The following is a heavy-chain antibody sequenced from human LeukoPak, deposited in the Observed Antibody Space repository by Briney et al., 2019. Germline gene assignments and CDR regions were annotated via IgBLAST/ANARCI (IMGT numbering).Heavy chain of an antibody. CDR1: GFTFSSYW. V-gene: IGHV4-39*01. D-gene: IGHD6-19*01. CDR3: ARLARPSRAVAGIPVGP. CDR2: IYYSGST. J-gene: IGHJ5*02. Sequence: GSLRLSCAASGFTFSSYWMSWVRQAPGKGLEWIGSIYYSGSTYYNPSLKSRVTISVDTSKNQFSLKLSSVTAADTAVYYCARLARPSRAVAGIPVGPWGQGTLVTVSS.